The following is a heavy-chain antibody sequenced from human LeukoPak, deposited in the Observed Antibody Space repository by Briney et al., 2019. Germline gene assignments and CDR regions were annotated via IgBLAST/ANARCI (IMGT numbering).Heavy chain of an antibody. Sequence: GGSLRLSCAASGFTFRSYAMSWVRQAPGKGLEWVAFISYDGNNQYYADSVKGRFTISRDNSKNTLYLQMNNLRAEDTAIYYCARVGSRYCSGANCYDGFWGQGTLVSVSS. J-gene: IGHJ4*02. V-gene: IGHV3-30-3*01. CDR2: ISYDGNNQ. D-gene: IGHD2-15*01. CDR3: ARVGSRYCSGANCYDGF. CDR1: GFTFRSYA.